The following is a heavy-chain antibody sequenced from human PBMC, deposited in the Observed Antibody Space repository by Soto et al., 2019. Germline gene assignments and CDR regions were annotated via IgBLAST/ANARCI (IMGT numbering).Heavy chain of an antibody. CDR2: IYHTGNT. CDR1: GGSISDDSY. Sequence: SETLSLTCTVSGGSISDDSYWSWIRQAPGKGLEWIGYIYHTGNTYYNPSLRSRVSISVDKSKSQFSLKLISVTAADTAVYFCARDEYQLLSSVSWFDSWGQGTLVTVSS. D-gene: IGHD2-2*01. J-gene: IGHJ5*01. V-gene: IGHV4-30-4*01. CDR3: ARDEYQLLSSVSWFDS.